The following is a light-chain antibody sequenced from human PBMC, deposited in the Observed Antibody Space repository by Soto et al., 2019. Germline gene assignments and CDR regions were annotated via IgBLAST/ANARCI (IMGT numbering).Light chain of an antibody. CDR1: QSISSW. V-gene: IGKV1-5*01. J-gene: IGKJ1*01. CDR3: LQYNGYSPRT. CDR2: DAS. Sequence: DIQMTQSPSTLSASVGDRVTITCRASQSISSWLAWYQQKPGQAPKLLIYDASSLESGVPSRFSGSGSGTEFTLTISSLQPDDFAAYYCLQYNGYSPRTFGQGTKVDIK.